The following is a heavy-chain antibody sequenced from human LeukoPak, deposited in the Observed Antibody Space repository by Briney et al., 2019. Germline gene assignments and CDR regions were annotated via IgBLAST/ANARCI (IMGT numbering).Heavy chain of an antibody. CDR2: ISSSSSYV. D-gene: IGHD3-22*01. CDR3: ARGPDYYDSRAGLGAFDI. CDR1: GFTFSSYS. Sequence: GGSLRLSCAASGFTFSSYSMNWVRQAPGKGLEWVSSISSSSSYVYYADSVKGRFTISRDNAKNSLYLQMNSLRAEDTAVYYCARGPDYYDSRAGLGAFDIWGQGTMVTVSS. V-gene: IGHV3-21*01. J-gene: IGHJ3*02.